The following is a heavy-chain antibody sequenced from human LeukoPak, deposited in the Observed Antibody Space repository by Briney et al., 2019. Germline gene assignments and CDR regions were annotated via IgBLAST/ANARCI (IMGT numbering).Heavy chain of an antibody. J-gene: IGHJ6*03. V-gene: IGHV4-59*01. Sequence: SETLSLTCTVSGGSISSYYWSWIRQPPGKGLEWIGYIYYSGSTNYNPSLKSRVAISVDTSKNQFSLKLSSVTAADTAVYYCARDSLAIVGATKDYYYYYMDVWGKGTTVTVSS. D-gene: IGHD1-26*01. CDR2: IYYSGST. CDR3: ARDSLAIVGATKDYYYYYMDV. CDR1: GGSISSYY.